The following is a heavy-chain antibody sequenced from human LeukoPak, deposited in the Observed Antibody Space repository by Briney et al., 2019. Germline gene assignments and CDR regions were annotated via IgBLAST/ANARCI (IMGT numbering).Heavy chain of an antibody. CDR2: INHSGST. CDR1: GGSFSGYY. D-gene: IGHD3-10*01. V-gene: IGHV4-34*01. J-gene: IGHJ6*03. CDR3: ARVRVYYYYMDV. Sequence: PSETLSLTCAVYGGSFSGYYWSWIRQPPGRGLEWIGEINHSGSTNYNPSLKSRVTISVDTSKNQFSLKLSSVTAADTAVYYRARVRVYYYYMDVWGKGTTVTVSS.